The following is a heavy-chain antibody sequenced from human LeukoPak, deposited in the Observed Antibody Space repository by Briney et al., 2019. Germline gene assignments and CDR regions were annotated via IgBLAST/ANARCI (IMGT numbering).Heavy chain of an antibody. D-gene: IGHD3-10*01. V-gene: IGHV3-7*01. J-gene: IGHJ4*02. CDR3: ARDTVTMVRGVPYYFDY. Sequence: PGGSLRLSCAASGFTFSSYWMSWVRQAPGKGLEWVANIKQDGSEKYYVDSVKGRFTISRDIAKNSLSLQMNSLRAEDTAVYYCARDTVTMVRGVPYYFDYWGQGTLVTVSS. CDR2: IKQDGSEK. CDR1: GFTFSSYW.